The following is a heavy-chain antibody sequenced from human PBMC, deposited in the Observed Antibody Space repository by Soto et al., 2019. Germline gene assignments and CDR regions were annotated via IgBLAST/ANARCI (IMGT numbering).Heavy chain of an antibody. CDR3: VSGSFPNWFDP. Sequence: QITLKESGPTLVKPPQTLTLTCTFSGFSFSTSGVGVGWIRQPPGKALEWLALIYWNDDKRYSPSLKSRLTITKDTSKTQVVLTMTNMDPVDTATYYCVSGSFPNWFDPWGQGTLVTVSS. V-gene: IGHV2-5*01. CDR1: GFSFSTSGVG. CDR2: IYWNDDK. D-gene: IGHD3-10*01. J-gene: IGHJ5*02.